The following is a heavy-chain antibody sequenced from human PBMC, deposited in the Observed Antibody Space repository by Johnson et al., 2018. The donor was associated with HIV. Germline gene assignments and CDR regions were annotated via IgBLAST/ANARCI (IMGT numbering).Heavy chain of an antibody. CDR1: GFTFSSYA. D-gene: IGHD3-10*01. CDR2: ISYDGNNK. V-gene: IGHV3-30*14. Sequence: QVQLVESGGGVVQPGRSLRLSCAASGFTFSSYAIHRVRQAPGKGLEWVAVISYDGNNKHYADSAKGRFTISRDNSKNTLYLQMNSLRGEDTALYYCASSSLAWGVDAFDIWGQGTLVTVSS. J-gene: IGHJ3*02. CDR3: ASSSLAWGVDAFDI.